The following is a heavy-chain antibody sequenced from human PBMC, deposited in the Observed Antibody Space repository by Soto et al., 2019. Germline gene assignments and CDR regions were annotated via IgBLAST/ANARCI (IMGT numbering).Heavy chain of an antibody. Sequence: PGGSLRLSCAASGFAFSDPYMSWIRQAPGKGLEWISYISSSGSTIYYADSVKGRFTISRDNAKKSLYLQMVSLTADDTAVYYCARGGASVTTPFDYWGQGTQVTVSS. D-gene: IGHD4-17*01. CDR2: ISSSGSTI. V-gene: IGHV3-11*01. CDR1: GFAFSDPY. J-gene: IGHJ4*02. CDR3: ARGGASVTTPFDY.